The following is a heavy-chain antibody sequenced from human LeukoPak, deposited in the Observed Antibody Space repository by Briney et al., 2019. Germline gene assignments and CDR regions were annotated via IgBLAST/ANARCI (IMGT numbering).Heavy chain of an antibody. Sequence: GGSLRLSCAASGFTFSSYGMHWVRQAPGKGLEWVAVISYDGSNKYYADSVKGRFTISRDNSKNTLYLQMNSLRAEDTAVYYCAKGGGPTRLYYFDYWGQGTLVTASS. D-gene: IGHD2-21*02. CDR2: ISYDGSNK. V-gene: IGHV3-30*18. J-gene: IGHJ4*02. CDR1: GFTFSSYG. CDR3: AKGGGPTRLYYFDY.